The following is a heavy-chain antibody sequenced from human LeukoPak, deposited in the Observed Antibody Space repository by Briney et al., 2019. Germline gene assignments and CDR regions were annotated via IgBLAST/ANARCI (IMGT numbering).Heavy chain of an antibody. CDR1: GYTFTSYD. CDR2: VNPNSGHT. Sequence: GASVKVSCKASGYTFTSYDVNWVRQATGQGLEWMGWVNPNSGHTSYAQKFQGRVTMTTNTSISTAYMELSSLRSEDTAVYYCARGAPGSYCSGGSCPYFDYWGQGTLVSVSS. D-gene: IGHD2-15*01. J-gene: IGHJ4*02. V-gene: IGHV1-8*01. CDR3: ARGAPGSYCSGGSCPYFDY.